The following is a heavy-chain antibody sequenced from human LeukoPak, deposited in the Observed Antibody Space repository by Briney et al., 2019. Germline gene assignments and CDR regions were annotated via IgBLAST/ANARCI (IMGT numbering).Heavy chain of an antibody. D-gene: IGHD5-24*01. CDR2: ISSSGSTI. Sequence: GGSLRLSCAASGFTFSDYYMSWIRQAPGKGLEWVSYISSSGSTIYYADSVKGRFTISRDNAKNSLYLQMNSLRAEDTAVYYCARLQFGGSTSRYYYYYTDFWGKGTTVTVSS. CDR3: ARLQFGGSTSRYYYYYTDF. V-gene: IGHV3-11*01. J-gene: IGHJ6*03. CDR1: GFTFSDYY.